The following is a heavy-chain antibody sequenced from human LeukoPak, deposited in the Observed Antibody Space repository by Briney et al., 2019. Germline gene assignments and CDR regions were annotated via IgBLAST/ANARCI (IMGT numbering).Heavy chain of an antibody. CDR3: ARRRADYDILTGPLDY. V-gene: IGHV1-18*01. CDR1: GYTFTSYG. CDR2: ISAYNGNT. Sequence: GASVKVSCKASGYTFTSYGISWVRQAPGQGLEWMGWISAYNGNTNYAQKLQGRVTMTTDTSTSTAYMELRSLRSDDTAVYYCARRRADYDILTGPLDYWGQGTLVTVSS. J-gene: IGHJ4*02. D-gene: IGHD3-9*01.